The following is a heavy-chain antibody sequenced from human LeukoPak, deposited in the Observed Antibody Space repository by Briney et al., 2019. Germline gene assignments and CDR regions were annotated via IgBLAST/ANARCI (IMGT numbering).Heavy chain of an antibody. CDR1: GFTFSSYW. J-gene: IGHJ4*02. Sequence: QAGGSLRLSCAASGFTFSSYWMSWVRQAPGKGLEWVANIKQDGSEKYYVDSVKGRFTISRDNAKNSLYLQMNGLRAEDTAVYYCAREAFPGPGGYSGYWGQGTLVTVSS. D-gene: IGHD3-22*01. CDR3: AREAFPGPGGYSGY. V-gene: IGHV3-7*01. CDR2: IKQDGSEK.